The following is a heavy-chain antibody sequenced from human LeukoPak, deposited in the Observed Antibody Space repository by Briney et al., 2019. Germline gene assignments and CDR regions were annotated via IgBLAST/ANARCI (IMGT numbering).Heavy chain of an antibody. Sequence: GGSLRLSCAASGSTFSSYAMSWVRQAPGKGLEWVSAISGSGGSTYYADSVKGRFTISRDNSKNTLYLQMNSLRAEDTAVYYCAKERGNCGGDCYYYYYYGMDVWGQGTTVTVSS. CDR1: GSTFSSYA. D-gene: IGHD2-21*02. V-gene: IGHV3-23*01. CDR2: ISGSGGST. J-gene: IGHJ6*02. CDR3: AKERGNCGGDCYYYYYYGMDV.